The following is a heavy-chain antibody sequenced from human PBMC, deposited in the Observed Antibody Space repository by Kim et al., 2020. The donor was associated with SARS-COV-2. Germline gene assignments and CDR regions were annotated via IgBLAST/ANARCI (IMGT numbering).Heavy chain of an antibody. V-gene: IGHV3-7*01. Sequence: GGSLRLSCVASGFSFSTYWMSWVRQAPGKGLEWVAIIKDGGTEKYYVESVEGRFTISRDNAKNSLFLHMNSLSAEDTAVYYCARDRKYSLDYWGQGTLVTVSS. CDR3: ARDRKYSLDY. CDR2: IKDGGTEK. CDR1: GFSFSTYW. J-gene: IGHJ4*02. D-gene: IGHD2-15*01.